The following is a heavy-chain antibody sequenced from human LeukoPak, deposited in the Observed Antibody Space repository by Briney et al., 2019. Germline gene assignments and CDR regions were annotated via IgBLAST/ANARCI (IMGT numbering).Heavy chain of an antibody. Sequence: GGSLRLSCAASGFTFSSYGMHWVRQAPGKGLEWVAVISYDGSNKYYADSVKGRFTISRDNSKNTLYLQMSSLRAEDTAVYYCTRVEETATTAAIIRKYFYYYYYMDVWGKGNTVTVSS. J-gene: IGHJ6*03. CDR3: TRVEETATTAAIIRKYFYYYYYMDV. CDR2: ISYDGSNK. V-gene: IGHV3-30*03. D-gene: IGHD4-11*01. CDR1: GFTFSSYG.